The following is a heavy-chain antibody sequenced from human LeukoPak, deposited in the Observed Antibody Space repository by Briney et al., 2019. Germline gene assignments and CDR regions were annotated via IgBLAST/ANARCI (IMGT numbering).Heavy chain of an antibody. CDR3: GGVVVVAATNTPYNWFDP. Sequence: SETLSLTCTVSGGSISSSSYYWGWIRQPPGKGLEWIGSIYYSGSTYYNPSLKSRVTISVDTSKNQFSLKLSSVTAADTAVYHCGGVVVVAATNTPYNWFDPWGQGTLATVSS. CDR1: GGSISSSSYY. D-gene: IGHD2-15*01. J-gene: IGHJ5*02. CDR2: IYYSGST. V-gene: IGHV4-39*01.